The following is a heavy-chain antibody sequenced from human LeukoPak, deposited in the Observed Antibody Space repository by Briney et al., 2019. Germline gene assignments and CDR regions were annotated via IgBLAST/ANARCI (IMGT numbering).Heavy chain of an antibody. CDR2: INPSGGST. Sequence: ASVKVSCKASGGTFSSYAVSWVRQAPGQGLEWMGIINPSGGSTSYAQKFQGRVTMTRDTSTSTVYTELSSLRSEDTAVYYCARDRRAYYYDSSGYYYAGYWGQGTLVTVSS. CDR3: ARDRRAYYYDSSGYYYAGY. J-gene: IGHJ4*02. V-gene: IGHV1-46*03. CDR1: GGTFSSYA. D-gene: IGHD3-22*01.